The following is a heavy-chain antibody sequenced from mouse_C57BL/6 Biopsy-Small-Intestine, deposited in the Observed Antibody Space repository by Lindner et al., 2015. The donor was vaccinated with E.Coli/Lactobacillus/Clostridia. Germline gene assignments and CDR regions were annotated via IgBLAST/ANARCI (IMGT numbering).Heavy chain of an antibody. CDR2: ITYSGST. D-gene: IGHD4-1*01. CDR3: ARSGNWAWFAY. V-gene: IGHV3-8*01. CDR1: GYTFTGY. Sequence: VQLQESGSELKKPGASVKLSCKATGYTFTGYWIEWVKQRPGHGLEYMGYITYSGSTYYNPSLKSRISITRDTSKNQYYLQLNSVTTEDTATYYCARSGNWAWFAYWGQGTLVTVSA. J-gene: IGHJ3*01.